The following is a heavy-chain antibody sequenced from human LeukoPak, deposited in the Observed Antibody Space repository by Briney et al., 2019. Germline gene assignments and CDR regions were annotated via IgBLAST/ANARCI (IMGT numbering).Heavy chain of an antibody. CDR1: GFTFSSYD. CDR3: ARDGYNEEDWFFDL. V-gene: IGHV3-30-3*01. CDR2: ISYDGNNQ. J-gene: IGHJ2*01. Sequence: GGSLRLSCAASGFTFSSYDMHWVRQAPGKGLEWVAVISYDGNNQYYADSVKGRFTISRDNSKKTLYLQMNSLRAEDTAVYYCARDGYNEEDWFFDLWGRGILVTVSS. D-gene: IGHD5-24*01.